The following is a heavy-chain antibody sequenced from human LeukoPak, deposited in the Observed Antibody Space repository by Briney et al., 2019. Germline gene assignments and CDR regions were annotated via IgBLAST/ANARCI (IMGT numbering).Heavy chain of an antibody. V-gene: IGHV3-74*03. CDR2: ISSDGSRT. Sequence: GGSLRLSCAASGFTFRNHWMHWVRQTPEKGLVWVSRISSDGSRTTYADSVKGRFTISRDNAKNTLYLQISNLRAEDTAMYYCARDQRVTGRPDIDYWGQGTLVIVSS. CDR3: ARDQRVTGRPDIDY. D-gene: IGHD4-11*01. J-gene: IGHJ4*02. CDR1: GFTFRNHW.